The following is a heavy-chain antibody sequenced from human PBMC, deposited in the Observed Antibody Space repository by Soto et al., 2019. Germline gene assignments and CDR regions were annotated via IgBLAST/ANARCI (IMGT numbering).Heavy chain of an antibody. J-gene: IGHJ4*02. D-gene: IGHD5-12*01. CDR3: AKAFTSGYDSFDY. V-gene: IGHV3-9*01. CDR2: ISWNSGSI. Sequence: EVQLVESGGGLVQPGRSLRLSCAASGFTFDDYAMHWVRQAPGKGLEWVSGISWNSGSIGYADSVKGRFTISRDNAKNSLYLQMISLRAEDTALYYCAKAFTSGYDSFDYWGQGTLVTVSS. CDR1: GFTFDDYA.